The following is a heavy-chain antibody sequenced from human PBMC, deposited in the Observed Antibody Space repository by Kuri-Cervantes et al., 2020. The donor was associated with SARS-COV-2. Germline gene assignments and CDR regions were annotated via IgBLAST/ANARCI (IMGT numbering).Heavy chain of an antibody. CDR3: ARCFTAEYGVDV. J-gene: IGHJ6*02. V-gene: IGHV5-51*01. D-gene: IGHD5-18*01. CDR2: IYPGNSDT. CDR1: GYSFTSYW. Sequence: ETLSLTCKGSGYSFTSYWIGWVRQMPGKGLEWMGIIYPGNSDTRYSPSFQGQVTISADKSISTAYVQWSSLKASDTAMYYCARCFTAEYGVDVWGQGTTVTVSS.